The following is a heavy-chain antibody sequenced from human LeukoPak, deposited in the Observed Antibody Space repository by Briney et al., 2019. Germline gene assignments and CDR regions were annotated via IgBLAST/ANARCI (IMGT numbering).Heavy chain of an antibody. J-gene: IGHJ4*02. CDR3: ARRAGTGYFDY. Sequence: GESLKISCRPSGYTFTYYWVAWLRQMPGKGLEWMGFIFPGDSDTRYSPSFQGQVTISADKSTSTAYLQWSSLTASDTAIYYCARRAGTGYFDYWGQGSLVTVSS. CDR2: IFPGDSDT. CDR1: GYTFTYYW. D-gene: IGHD6-19*01. V-gene: IGHV5-51*01.